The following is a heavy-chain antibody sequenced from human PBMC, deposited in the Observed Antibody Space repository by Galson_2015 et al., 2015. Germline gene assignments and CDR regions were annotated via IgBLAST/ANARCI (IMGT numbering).Heavy chain of an antibody. CDR1: GYSFPNYW. V-gene: IGHV5-51*01. CDR3: ARPYYYDSSTYYGDD. J-gene: IGHJ4*02. CDR2: IYPGDSDT. Sequence: QSGAEVKKPGESLKISCQGSGYSFPNYWIGWVRQMPGKGLEWMGIIYPGDSDTRYSPSFQGQVTISADKSISTAYLQWRSLKASDTAMYYCARPYYYDSSTYYGDDWGQETLVTVSS. D-gene: IGHD3-22*01.